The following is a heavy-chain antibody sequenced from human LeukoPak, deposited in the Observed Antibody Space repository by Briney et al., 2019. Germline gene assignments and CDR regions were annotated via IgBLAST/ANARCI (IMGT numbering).Heavy chain of an antibody. V-gene: IGHV4-59*08. CDR3: ARQSSSSWGGWFDP. J-gene: IGHJ5*02. Sequence: PSGTLSLTCTVSGGSISSYYWSWIRQPPGKGLEWIGYIYYSGSTNYNPSLKSRVTISVDTSKNQFSLKLSSVTAADTAVYYCARQSSSSWGGWFDPWGQGTLVTVSS. D-gene: IGHD6-13*01. CDR2: IYYSGST. CDR1: GGSISSYY.